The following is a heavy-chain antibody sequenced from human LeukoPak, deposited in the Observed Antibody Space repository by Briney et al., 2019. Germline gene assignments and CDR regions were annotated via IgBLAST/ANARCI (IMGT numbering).Heavy chain of an antibody. CDR1: GYTFTSNG. J-gene: IGHJ6*03. CDR3: ARAGTLGYCSGGSCSKNYYYYYYMDV. V-gene: IGHV1-18*01. Sequence: AAVKVSCKASGYTFTSNGISWVRQAPGQGLEWMGWISAYNGNTNYEQKLQGRVTMTTDTSTSTAYMELRSLRSDDTAVYYCARAGTLGYCSGGSCSKNYYYYYYMDVWGKGTTVTVSS. D-gene: IGHD2-15*01. CDR2: ISAYNGNT.